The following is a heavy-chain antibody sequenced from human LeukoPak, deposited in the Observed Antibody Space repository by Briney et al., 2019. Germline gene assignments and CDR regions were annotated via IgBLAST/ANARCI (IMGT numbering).Heavy chain of an antibody. CDR2: ISGSGGST. CDR1: GFTFSSYA. Sequence: PGGSLRLSCAASGFTFSSYAMSWVRQAPGKGLEWVSAISGSGGSTYYADSVKGRLTISRDNSKNTLYLQMNSLRAEDTAVYYCAKWSGSEVYYYGMDVWGQGTTVTVSS. V-gene: IGHV3-23*01. D-gene: IGHD1-26*01. J-gene: IGHJ6*02. CDR3: AKWSGSEVYYYGMDV.